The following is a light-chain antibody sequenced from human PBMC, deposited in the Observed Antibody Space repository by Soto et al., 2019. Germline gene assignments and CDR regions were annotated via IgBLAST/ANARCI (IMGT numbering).Light chain of an antibody. J-gene: IGLJ1*01. CDR2: DNY. CDR1: SSNIGNNY. V-gene: IGLV1-51*01. Sequence: QPVLTQPPSVSVAPGQKVTISCSGSSSNIGNNYVSWYQQLPGTVPKLLIYDNYKRPSGIPDRFSGSKSGTSATLGITGLQTGDEADYYCGTWDSSLSAYVFGTGTQLTVL. CDR3: GTWDSSLSAYV.